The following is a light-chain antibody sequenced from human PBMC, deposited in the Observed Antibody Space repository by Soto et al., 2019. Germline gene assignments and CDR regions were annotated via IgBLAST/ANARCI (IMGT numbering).Light chain of an antibody. V-gene: IGKV1-12*01. CDR1: QGISSC. CDR2: AAS. Sequence: DIQMTQSPSSVAASVGDRVTITCRASQGISSCLSWYQQKPGKAPRLLIYAASSLQSGVPSRFSGRGSGTDFTPTISSRQPEDFATYYCQQANSFLLTFGGGTKVEVK. J-gene: IGKJ4*01. CDR3: QQANSFLLT.